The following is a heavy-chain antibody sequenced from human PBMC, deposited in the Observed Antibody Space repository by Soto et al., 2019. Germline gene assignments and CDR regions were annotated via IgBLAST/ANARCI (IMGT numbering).Heavy chain of an antibody. CDR2: IYPGDSDT. J-gene: IGHJ6*02. Sequence: GESLKISCKGSGYSFTSYWIGWVRQMPGKGLEWMGIIYPGDSDTRYSPSFQGQVTISADKSISTAYLQWSSLKASDTAMYYCARRMDTAMGSIVGYGMDVWGQGTTVTVSS. V-gene: IGHV5-51*01. D-gene: IGHD5-18*01. CDR3: ARRMDTAMGSIVGYGMDV. CDR1: GYSFTSYW.